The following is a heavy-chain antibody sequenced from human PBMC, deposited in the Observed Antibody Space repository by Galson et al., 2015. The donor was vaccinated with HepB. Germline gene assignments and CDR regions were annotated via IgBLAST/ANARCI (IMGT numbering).Heavy chain of an antibody. J-gene: IGHJ4*02. CDR1: GFTFSSYW. V-gene: IGHV3-7*03. CDR2: IRQNGSEK. CDR3: ARFGRIAVAMYYFDY. D-gene: IGHD6-19*01. Sequence: SLRLSCAASGFTFSSYWMSWVRQAPGKGLEWVANIRQNGSEKYYVDSVKGRFTISRDNAKNSLYLQMNSLRAEDTAVYYCARFGRIAVAMYYFDYWGQGTLVTVSS.